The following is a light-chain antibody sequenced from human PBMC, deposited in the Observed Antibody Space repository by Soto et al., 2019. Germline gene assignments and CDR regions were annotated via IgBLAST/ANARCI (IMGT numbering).Light chain of an antibody. CDR1: QSISSW. Sequence: DIQMTQSPSTLSASVGDRVTITCRASQSISSWLAWYQQKPGKAPKLLIYDASSLESGVPSRFSGSGSGTEFTLTISSLQPDDFATYYCQQYGDLWTFAQGTKVEIK. CDR2: DAS. V-gene: IGKV1-5*01. CDR3: QQYGDLWT. J-gene: IGKJ1*01.